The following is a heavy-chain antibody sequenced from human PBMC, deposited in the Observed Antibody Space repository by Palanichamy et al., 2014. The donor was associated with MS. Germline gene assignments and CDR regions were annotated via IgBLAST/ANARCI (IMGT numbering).Heavy chain of an antibody. CDR3: VRERGWNFRGYYYGMDV. CDR1: GFTFNNYW. V-gene: IGHV3-7*03. CDR2: IKQDGSET. J-gene: IGHJ6*02. Sequence: EVQLVESGGGLVQPGGSLRLSCVASGFTFNNYWMNWVRQTPEKGLEWVATIKQDGSETHYVDSVKGRFTISRDNAKHSVLLQMDNLRDEDTAMYYCVRERGWNFRGYYYGMDVWGQGTAVTVSS. D-gene: IGHD2-15*01.